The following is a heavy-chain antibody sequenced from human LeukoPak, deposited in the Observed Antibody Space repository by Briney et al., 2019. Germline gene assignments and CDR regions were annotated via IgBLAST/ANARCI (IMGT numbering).Heavy chain of an antibody. CDR3: AKESFWSPPYYFDY. J-gene: IGHJ4*02. CDR2: ISYDGSNK. Sequence: GLSLRLSCAASGFTFSSYGMHWVRQAPGKGLEWVAVISYDGSNKYYADSVKGRFTISRDNSKNTLYLQMNSLRAEDTAVYYCAKESFWSPPYYFDYWGQGTLVTVSS. V-gene: IGHV3-30*18. CDR1: GFTFSSYG. D-gene: IGHD3-3*01.